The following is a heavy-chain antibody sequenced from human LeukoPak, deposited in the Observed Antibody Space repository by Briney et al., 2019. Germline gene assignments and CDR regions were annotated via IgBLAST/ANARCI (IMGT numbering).Heavy chain of an antibody. Sequence: GGSLRLSCAASGFTFDGYGMSWVRQAPGKGLEWVSGINWNGGSKGYADSVKGRFTISRDNAKNSLYLQMNSMRAEDTALYYCARGGYCSTIITYHPPGTESWGQRALLSASS. V-gene: IGHV3-20*04. CDR3: ARGGYCSTIITYHPPGTES. CDR2: INWNGGSK. CDR1: GFTFDGYG. J-gene: IGHJ5*02. D-gene: IGHD2-2*01.